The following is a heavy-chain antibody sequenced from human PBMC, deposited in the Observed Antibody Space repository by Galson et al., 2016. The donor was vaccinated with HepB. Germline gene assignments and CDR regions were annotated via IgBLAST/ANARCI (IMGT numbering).Heavy chain of an antibody. J-gene: IGHJ4*02. CDR2: IWAGGGNK. CDR3: ARDMYTGSYIVYY. Sequence: SLRLSCAASGFTFSNHGMHWVRQAPGKGLECVAGIWAGGGNKYDVDSVKGRFTISRDNSKNTVYLQMNSLRADDTAVYYCARDMYTGSYIVYYWGQGTLVTVSS. CDR1: GFTFSNHG. V-gene: IGHV3-33*01. D-gene: IGHD1-26*01.